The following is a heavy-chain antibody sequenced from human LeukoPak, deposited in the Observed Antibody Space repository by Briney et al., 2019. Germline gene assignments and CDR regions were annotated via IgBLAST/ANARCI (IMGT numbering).Heavy chain of an antibody. J-gene: IGHJ5*02. Sequence: PSQTLSLTCTVSGDSINNCGYYWTWIRQHPGKNLEWIRNIYYSGTTYYTWSLKSRVTMSVGTSKTQFSPKLSSVTAADTAVYYCARVHNSNRILYGFDPWGQGTLVTVSS. CDR1: GDSINNCGYY. D-gene: IGHD1-1*01. CDR2: IYYSGTT. V-gene: IGHV4-31*03. CDR3: ARVHNSNRILYGFDP.